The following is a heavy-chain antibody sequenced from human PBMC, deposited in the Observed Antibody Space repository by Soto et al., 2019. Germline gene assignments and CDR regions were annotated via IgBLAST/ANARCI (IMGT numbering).Heavy chain of an antibody. CDR1: GFSLSTSGMC. CDR2: IDWDDDK. Sequence: SGPTLVNPTQTLRLTCTFSGFSLSTSGMCVNWIRQPPGKALEWLALIDWDDDKYFKTSLRTRLTISKDTSKDQVVLTMTNMDPVDTGTSFCARARFIPGNLFGCDYWGQ. D-gene: IGHD3-3*01. J-gene: IGHJ4*02. CDR3: ARARFIPGNLFGCDY. V-gene: IGHV2-70*01.